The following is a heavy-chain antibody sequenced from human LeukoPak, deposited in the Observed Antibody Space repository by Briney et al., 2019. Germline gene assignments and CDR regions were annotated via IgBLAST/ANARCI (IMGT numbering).Heavy chain of an antibody. D-gene: IGHD3-22*01. V-gene: IGHV3-66*01. CDR3: ARDNRDSSGYYLRLGAFDT. CDR2: IYSGGST. J-gene: IGHJ3*02. Sequence: GGSLRLSCAASGFTVSSNYMSWVRQAPGKGLEWVSVIYSGGSTYYADSVKGRFTISRDNSKNTLYLQMNSLRAEDTAVYYCARDNRDSSGYYLRLGAFDTWGQGTMVTVSS. CDR1: GFTVSSNY.